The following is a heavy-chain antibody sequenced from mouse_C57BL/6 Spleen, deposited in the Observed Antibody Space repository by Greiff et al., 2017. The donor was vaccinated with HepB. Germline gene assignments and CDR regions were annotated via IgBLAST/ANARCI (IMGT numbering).Heavy chain of an antibody. J-gene: IGHJ1*03. Sequence: QVQLQQPGAELVKPGASVKLFCKASGYTFTSYWMQWVKQRPGQGLEWIGEIDPSDSYTNYNQKFKGKATLTVDTSSSTAYMQLSSLTSEDSAVYYCARHYGSLWYFDVWGTGTTVTVSS. CDR1: GYTFTSYW. D-gene: IGHD1-1*01. V-gene: IGHV1-50*01. CDR2: IDPSDSYT. CDR3: ARHYGSLWYFDV.